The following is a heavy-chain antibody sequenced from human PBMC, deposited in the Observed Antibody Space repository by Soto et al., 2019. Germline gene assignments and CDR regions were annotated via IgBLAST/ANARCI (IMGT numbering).Heavy chain of an antibody. J-gene: IGHJ4*02. V-gene: IGHV3-30-3*01. D-gene: IGHD2-8*02. Sequence: QVQLVESGGGVVQPGRSLRLSCAASGFTFRSYAMHWVRQAPGKGLEWVAVISYDGSNKYYADSVKGRFTISRDNSKNTLYLQMNSLRAEDTAVYYCARNRTALAAWCDYWGQGTLVTVSS. CDR1: GFTFRSYA. CDR2: ISYDGSNK. CDR3: ARNRTALAAWCDY.